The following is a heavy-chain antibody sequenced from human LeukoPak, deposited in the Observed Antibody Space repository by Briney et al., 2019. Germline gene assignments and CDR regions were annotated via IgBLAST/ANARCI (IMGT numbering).Heavy chain of an antibody. CDR3: ARGVGYSSSPNFDY. J-gene: IGHJ4*02. D-gene: IGHD6-13*01. CDR2: IYYSGST. CDR1: GGSVSSGSYY. V-gene: IGHV4-61*01. Sequence: SETLSLTCTVSGGSVSSGSYYWSWIRQPPGKGLEWIGYIYYSGSTNYNPSLKSRVTTSVDTSKNQFSLKLSSVTAADTAVYYCARGVGYSSSPNFDYWGQGTLVTVSS.